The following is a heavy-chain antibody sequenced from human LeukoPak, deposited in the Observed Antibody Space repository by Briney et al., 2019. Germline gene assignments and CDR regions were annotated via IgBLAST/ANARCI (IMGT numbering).Heavy chain of an antibody. J-gene: IGHJ6*03. D-gene: IGHD4-17*01. Sequence: GGSLRLSCATSGFTFSDHAMTWVRQPPGKGLEWVSAISGTGGATNYADSVKGRVTISRDNAKNSLYLQMNSLRAEDTAVYYCARDGGDHYYYYMDVWGKGTTVTVSS. CDR2: ISGTGGAT. CDR1: GFTFSDHA. CDR3: ARDGGDHYYYYMDV. V-gene: IGHV3-23*01.